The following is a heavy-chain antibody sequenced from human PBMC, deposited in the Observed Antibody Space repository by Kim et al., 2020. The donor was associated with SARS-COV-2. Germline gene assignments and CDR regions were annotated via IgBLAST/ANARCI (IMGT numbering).Heavy chain of an antibody. CDR3: VRDPSTGIGNWFDP. D-gene: IGHD3-10*01. CDR2: ISSSGDSI. Sequence: GESLRLSCAASGFIFSTYSMNWVRQAPGKGLEWVSCISSSGDSIYYADSVKGRFTMSRDNAKNSLYLQMNNLRAEDTAVYFCVRDPSTGIGNWFDPWGQGTLVTVSS. V-gene: IGHV3-21*01. CDR1: GFIFSTYS. J-gene: IGHJ5*02.